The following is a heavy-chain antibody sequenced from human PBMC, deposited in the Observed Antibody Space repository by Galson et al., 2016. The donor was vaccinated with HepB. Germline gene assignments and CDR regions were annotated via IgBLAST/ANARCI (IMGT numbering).Heavy chain of an antibody. J-gene: IGHJ4*02. CDR1: GFTFSSYG. V-gene: IGHV3-33*01. CDR2: MWFDGSNK. Sequence: SLRLSCAASGFTFSSYGMHWVRLAPGKGLEWVAVMWFDGSNKNYADSVKGRFTISRDNSKNTLYLQMNSLRAEDTAVYYCARGSDYVWGSLSYFDYWGQGTLVTASS. D-gene: IGHD3-16*01. CDR3: ARGSDYVWGSLSYFDY.